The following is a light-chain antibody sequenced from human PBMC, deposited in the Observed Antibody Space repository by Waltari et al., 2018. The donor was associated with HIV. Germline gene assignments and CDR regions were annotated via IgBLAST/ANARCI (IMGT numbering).Light chain of an antibody. Sequence: QSVLTQPPSASGTPGQRVTISCSGSSSNIGSNYVYWYQQLPGTTPKLLIYGNNQRPSGAPDRFSGSKSGTSASLAISGLRSEDEADYYCAAWDDSLSGAVFGGGTQLTVL. J-gene: IGLJ7*01. CDR3: AAWDDSLSGAV. CDR2: GNN. CDR1: SSNIGSNY. V-gene: IGLV1-47*01.